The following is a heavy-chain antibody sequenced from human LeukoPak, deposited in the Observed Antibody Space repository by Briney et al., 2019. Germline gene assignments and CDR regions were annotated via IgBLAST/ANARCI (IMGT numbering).Heavy chain of an antibody. D-gene: IGHD1-1*01. CDR3: ARGGEGTTGTTGDY. CDR1: GFTLDDYG. V-gene: IGHV3-20*04. J-gene: IGHJ4*02. Sequence: GSLRLSCGASGFTLDDYGMSWVRQAPGKGLEWVSGINWNGGSTGYAGSVKGRFTISRDNAKKSLYLQMNSLRAEDTALYYCARGGEGTTGTTGDYWGQGTLVTVSS. CDR2: INWNGGST.